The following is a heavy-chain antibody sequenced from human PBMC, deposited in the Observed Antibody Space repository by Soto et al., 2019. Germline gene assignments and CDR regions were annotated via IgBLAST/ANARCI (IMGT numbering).Heavy chain of an antibody. D-gene: IGHD3-22*01. CDR2: IIPILGIA. V-gene: IGHV1-69*08. Sequence: QVQLVQSGAEVKKPGSSVKVSCKASGGTFSSYTISWVRQAPGQGLEWMGRIIPILGIANYAQKFQGRVTITAYKSTSTAYMELSSLRSEDTAVYYCARDRGSSGYYPFDYWGQGTLVTVSS. CDR3: ARDRGSSGYYPFDY. J-gene: IGHJ4*02. CDR1: GGTFSSYT.